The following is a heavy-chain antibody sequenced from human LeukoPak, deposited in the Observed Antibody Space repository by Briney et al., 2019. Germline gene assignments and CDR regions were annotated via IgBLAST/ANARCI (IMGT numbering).Heavy chain of an antibody. V-gene: IGHV5-51*01. Sequence: GESLQISCKGSGYSFTSYWIGWGRQMPGKGLEWMGIIYPGDSDTRYSPSFQGQVTISADKSISTAYLQWSSLKASDTAMYYCARFALSSSLDYWGQGTLVTVSP. D-gene: IGHD6-13*01. CDR3: ARFALSSSLDY. J-gene: IGHJ4*02. CDR1: GYSFTSYW. CDR2: IYPGDSDT.